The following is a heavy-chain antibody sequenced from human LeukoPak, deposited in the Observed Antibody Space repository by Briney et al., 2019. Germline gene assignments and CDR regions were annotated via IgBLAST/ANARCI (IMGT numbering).Heavy chain of an antibody. CDR2: MNPNSGNT. Sequence: ASVRVSCKASGYTFTSYDINWVRQATGQGLEWMGWMNPNSGNTGYAQKFQGRVTMTRNTSISTAYMELSSLRSEDTAVYYCARDRRDGYNSFDYWGQGTLVTVSS. V-gene: IGHV1-8*01. D-gene: IGHD5-24*01. J-gene: IGHJ4*02. CDR1: GYTFTSYD. CDR3: ARDRRDGYNSFDY.